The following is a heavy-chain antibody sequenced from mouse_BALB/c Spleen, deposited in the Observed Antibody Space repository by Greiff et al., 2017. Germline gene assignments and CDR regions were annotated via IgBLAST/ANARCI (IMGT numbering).Heavy chain of an antibody. V-gene: IGHV1S137*01. D-gene: IGHD1-1*02. Sequence: VQLQQSGAELVRPGVSVKISCKGSGYTFTDYAMHWVKQSHAKSLEWIGVISTYYGDASYNQKFKGKATMTVDKSSSTAYMELARLTSEDSAIYYCARGGVYGYAMDYWGQGTSVTVSS. CDR1: GYTFTDYA. J-gene: IGHJ4*01. CDR2: ISTYYGDA. CDR3: ARGGVYGYAMDY.